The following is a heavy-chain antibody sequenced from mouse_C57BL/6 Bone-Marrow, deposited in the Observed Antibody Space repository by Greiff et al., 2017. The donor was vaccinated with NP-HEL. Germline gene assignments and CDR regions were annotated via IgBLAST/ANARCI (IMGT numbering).Heavy chain of an antibody. Sequence: VQLKESGPELVKPGASVKISCKASGYSFTGYYMHWVKQSHGNILDWIGYIYPSNGVSSYNQKFKGKATLTVDKSSSTAYMELRSLTSEDSAVYYCARPYYYGSSYRAMDYWGQGTSVTVSS. CDR2: IYPSNGVS. V-gene: IGHV1-31*01. CDR3: ARPYYYGSSYRAMDY. D-gene: IGHD1-1*01. J-gene: IGHJ4*01. CDR1: GYSFTGYY.